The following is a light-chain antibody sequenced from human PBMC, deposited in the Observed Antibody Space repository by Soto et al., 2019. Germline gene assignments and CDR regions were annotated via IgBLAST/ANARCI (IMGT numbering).Light chain of an antibody. V-gene: IGLV2-23*02. CDR3: CSYTTITTVV. CDR1: SNDVGSYNL. J-gene: IGLJ2*01. Sequence: QSALTQPASVSGSPGQSITISCTGTSNDVGSYNLVSWYQQHPGKAPKLIIYEVSKRPSGVSNRFSASKSGNTASLTISGLQAEDEADYYCCSYTTITTVVFGGGTKVTVL. CDR2: EVS.